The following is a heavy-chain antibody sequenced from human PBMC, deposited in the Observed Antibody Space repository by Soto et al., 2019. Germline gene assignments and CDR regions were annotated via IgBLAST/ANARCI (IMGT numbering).Heavy chain of an antibody. CDR2: IYYRGTT. CDR3: ARIIAGSHYYYYGMDV. J-gene: IGHJ6*02. CDR1: GGSISSDNCL. D-gene: IGHD6-13*01. V-gene: IGHV4-39*07. Sequence: SETLSLTCTVSGGSISSDNCLWGWIRQPPGKGLEWIGNIYYRGTTYYNPSLKSRVTISVDTSKNQFSLKLSSVTAADTAMYYCARIIAGSHYYYYGMDVWGQGTTVTVSS.